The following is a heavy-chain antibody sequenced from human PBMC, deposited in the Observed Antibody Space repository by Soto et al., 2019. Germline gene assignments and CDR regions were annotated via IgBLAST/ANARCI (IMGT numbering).Heavy chain of an antibody. CDR3: AREIISGGSSFDCPAYYFDY. V-gene: IGHV1-69*13. D-gene: IGHD2-15*01. CDR1: GGTFSSYA. J-gene: IGHJ4*02. CDR2: IIPIFGTA. Sequence: ASVKVSCKASGGTFSSYAISWVRQAPGQGLEWLGGIIPIFGTANYAQKFQGRVTITADESTSTAYMELSSLRSEDTAVYYCAREIISGGSSFDCPAYYFDYWGQGTLVTVSS.